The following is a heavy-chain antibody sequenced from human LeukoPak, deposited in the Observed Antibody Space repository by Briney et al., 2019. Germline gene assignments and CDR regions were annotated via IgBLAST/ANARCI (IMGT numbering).Heavy chain of an antibody. Sequence: SVKVSCKASGGTFSSYAISWVRQDPGQGLEWMGRIIPIFGTANYAQKFQARVTITTDESTSTAYMELSSLRSEDTAMYYCARVLGYCSGGSCDYYFDYWGQGTLVTVSS. CDR1: GGTFSSYA. CDR3: ARVLGYCSGGSCDYYFDY. J-gene: IGHJ4*02. V-gene: IGHV1-69*05. D-gene: IGHD2-15*01. CDR2: IIPIFGTA.